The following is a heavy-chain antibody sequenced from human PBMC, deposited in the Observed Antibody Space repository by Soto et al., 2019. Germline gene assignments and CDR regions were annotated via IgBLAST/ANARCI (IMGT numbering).Heavy chain of an antibody. CDR1: GGSISSSNW. V-gene: IGHV4-4*02. J-gene: IGHJ6*02. Sequence: SETLSLTCAVSGGSISSSNWWSWVRQPPGKGLEWIGEIYHSGSTNYNPSLKSRVTISVDKSKNQFSLKLSSVTAAGTAVYYCARGGVSSMGYYGMDVWGQGTTVTVSS. CDR3: ARGGVSSMGYYGMDV. CDR2: IYHSGST. D-gene: IGHD3-10*01.